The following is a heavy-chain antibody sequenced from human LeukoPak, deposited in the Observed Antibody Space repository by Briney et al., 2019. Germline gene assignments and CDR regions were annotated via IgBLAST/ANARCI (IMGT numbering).Heavy chain of an antibody. V-gene: IGHV3-7*01. CDR1: GFTFSSYW. CDR2: IKQDGSEK. J-gene: IGHJ6*03. CDR3: ARVLGYYYYYMDV. Sequence: GGSLRLSCAASGFTFSSYWMSWVRQAPGKGLEWVANIKQDGSEKYYVDSVKGRFTISRDNAKNSLYLQMNSLRAEDTAVYYCARVLGYYYYYMDVWGKGTTVTVSS.